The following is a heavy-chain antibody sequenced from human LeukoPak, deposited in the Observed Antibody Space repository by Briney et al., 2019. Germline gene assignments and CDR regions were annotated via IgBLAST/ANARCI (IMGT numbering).Heavy chain of an antibody. CDR3: ARDCGGDCYSRYFQH. V-gene: IGHV1-46*01. Sequence: ASVTVSFKSSGYTFTSYYMHWVRQAPGQGLEWMGIINPSGGSTSYAQKFQGRVTMTRDTSTSTVYMELSSLRSEDTAVYYCARDCGGDCYSRYFQHWGQGTLVTVSS. CDR1: GYTFTSYY. J-gene: IGHJ1*01. D-gene: IGHD2-21*02. CDR2: INPSGGST.